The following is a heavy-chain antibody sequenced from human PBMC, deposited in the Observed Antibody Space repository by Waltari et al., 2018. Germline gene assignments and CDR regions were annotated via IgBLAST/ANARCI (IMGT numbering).Heavy chain of an antibody. D-gene: IGHD3-10*01. J-gene: IGHJ5*02. CDR2: ASFDGSTT. CDR3: AKDAFGNTYLDH. V-gene: IGHV3-30*18. CDR1: GFSLSHFG. Sequence: QLVESGGGVVQPGMSLRLSCAASGFSLSHFGMHWVRQAPGKGLEWVALASFDGSTTYYADSVRGRFTISRDNSKNTLYLDINTLRVDDTAIYYCAKDAFGNTYLDHWGQGTLVTVSS.